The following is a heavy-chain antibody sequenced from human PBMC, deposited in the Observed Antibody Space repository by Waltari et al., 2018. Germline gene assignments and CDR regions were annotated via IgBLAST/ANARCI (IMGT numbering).Heavy chain of an antibody. CDR2: IYHSGST. CDR3: ARDRVIAEYNWFDP. V-gene: IGHV4-38-2*02. Sequence: QVQLQESGPGLVKPSETLSLTCTVSGGSISSYYWSWIRQPPGKGLEWIGSIYHSGSTYYNPSLKSRVTISVDTSKNQFSLKLSSVTAADTAVYYCARDRVIAEYNWFDPWGQGTLVTVSS. CDR1: GGSISSYY. J-gene: IGHJ5*02. D-gene: IGHD2-21*01.